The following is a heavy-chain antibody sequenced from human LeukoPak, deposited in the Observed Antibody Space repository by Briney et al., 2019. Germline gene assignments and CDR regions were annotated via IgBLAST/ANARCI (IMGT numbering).Heavy chain of an antibody. V-gene: IGHV4-59*08. Sequence: PSETLSLTCTVSGGSISSYYWSWIRQPPGKGLEWVGFIYYSGSTNYNSSLKSRVTISIDTSKNQFSLNLNSVTAADTAVYYCARSASGWTVDYWGQGTLVTVSS. CDR2: IYYSGST. CDR1: GGSISSYY. J-gene: IGHJ4*02. D-gene: IGHD6-19*01. CDR3: ARSASGWTVDY.